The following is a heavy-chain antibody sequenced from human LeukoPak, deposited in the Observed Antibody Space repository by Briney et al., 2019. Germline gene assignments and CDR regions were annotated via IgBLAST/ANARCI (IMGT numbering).Heavy chain of an antibody. CDR3: AKVLRITMIVVVLPTFDY. CDR2: IKTDGSPS. V-gene: IGHV3-74*01. CDR1: GFTFSSYW. D-gene: IGHD3-22*01. Sequence: GGSLRLSCAASGFTFSSYWMHWVRQAPGKGLVWVSRIKTDGSPSNYADSVKGRFTISRDNAKNTLYLQMNSLRAEDTAVYYCAKVLRITMIVVVLPTFDYWGQGTLVTVSS. J-gene: IGHJ4*02.